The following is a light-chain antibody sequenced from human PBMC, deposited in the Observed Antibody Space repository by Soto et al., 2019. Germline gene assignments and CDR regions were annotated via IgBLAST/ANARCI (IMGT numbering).Light chain of an antibody. CDR2: GAS. CDR1: QTVNNNY. CDR3: QQYGSSPPGT. J-gene: IGKJ1*01. V-gene: IGKV3-20*01. Sequence: ELVLTQSPGTLSLSPGERATLSCRASQTVNNNYLAWYQQIPGQAPRLLIYGASRRATGIPDRFSGSGSGTDFTLTISRLEPEDFAVYYCQQYGSSPPGTFGQGTKVDIK.